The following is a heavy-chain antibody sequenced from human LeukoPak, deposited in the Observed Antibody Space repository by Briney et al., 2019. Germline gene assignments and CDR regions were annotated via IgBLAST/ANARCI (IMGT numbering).Heavy chain of an antibody. D-gene: IGHD3-3*01. CDR2: IYSSGST. CDR3: ARHSGITIFGVVIIPRWFDP. J-gene: IGHJ5*02. Sequence: PSETLSLTCTVSGASMTTYYWSWIRQPPGKGLEWVAYIYSSGSTNYNPSLKSRVTISVDTSKNQFSLKLSSVTAADTAVYYCARHSGITIFGVVIIPRWFDPWGQGTLVTVSS. V-gene: IGHV4-59*08. CDR1: GASMTTYY.